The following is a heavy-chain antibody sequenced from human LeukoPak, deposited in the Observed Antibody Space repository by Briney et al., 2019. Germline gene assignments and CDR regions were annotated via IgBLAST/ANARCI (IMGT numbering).Heavy chain of an antibody. J-gene: IGHJ5*02. CDR3: ARDGGANTMVRGVITPNWFDP. Sequence: ASVKVSCKASGYTFTGYYMHWVRQAPGQGLEWMGWINPNSGGTNYAQKFQGRVTMTRDTSTSTVYMELSSLRSEDTAVYYCARDGGANTMVRGVITPNWFDPWGQGTLVTVSS. CDR2: INPNSGGT. V-gene: IGHV1-2*02. CDR1: GYTFTGYY. D-gene: IGHD3-10*01.